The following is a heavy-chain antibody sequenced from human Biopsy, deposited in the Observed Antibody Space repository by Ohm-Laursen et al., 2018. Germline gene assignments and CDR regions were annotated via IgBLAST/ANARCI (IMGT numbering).Heavy chain of an antibody. CDR1: GFSVSSYD. V-gene: IGHV3-21*01. J-gene: IGHJ6*02. CDR2: ISETSSHI. D-gene: IGHD6-6*01. Sequence: SLRLSCAASGFSVSSYDMNWVRQAPGKGLEWISYISETSSHIYDADLVRGRFTVARDIAKNSLYPQLNSLRVEDTAVYYCARDSSRRAREGGMDVWGQGTTVTVSS. CDR3: ARDSSRRAREGGMDV.